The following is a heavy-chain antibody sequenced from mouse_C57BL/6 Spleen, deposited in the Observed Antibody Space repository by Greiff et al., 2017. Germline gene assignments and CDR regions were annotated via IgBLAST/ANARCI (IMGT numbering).Heavy chain of an antibody. J-gene: IGHJ1*03. CDR2: IYPGSGST. CDR3: ARWGGQLLGWYFDV. V-gene: IGHV1-55*01. Sequence: QVQLQQPGAELVKPGASVKMSCKASGYTFTSYWITWVKQRPGQGLEWIGDIYPGSGSTNYNEKFKSKATLTVDTSSSTAYMQLSSLTSEDSAVYYCARWGGQLLGWYFDVWGTGTTVTVSS. CDR1: GYTFTSYW. D-gene: IGHD2-12*01.